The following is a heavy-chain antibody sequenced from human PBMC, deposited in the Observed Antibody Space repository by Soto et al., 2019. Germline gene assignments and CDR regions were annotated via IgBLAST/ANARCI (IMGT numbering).Heavy chain of an antibody. CDR1: GYSFTSNP. V-gene: IGHV1-3*01. J-gene: IGHJ4*02. D-gene: IGHD1-1*01. Sequence: VQLVQSGAEVKKPGASMKVSCKASGYSFTSNPIHWVRQAPGQRFEWMGWINVGNGDTEYSQNFQGRVSITSDTSANTGYMKLSSLRSEDTAVYYCASRPNMYRGPFDYWGQGTLITVSS. CDR2: INVGNGDT. CDR3: ASRPNMYRGPFDY.